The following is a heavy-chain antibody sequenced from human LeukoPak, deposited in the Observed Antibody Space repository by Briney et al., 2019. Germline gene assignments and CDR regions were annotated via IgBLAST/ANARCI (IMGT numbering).Heavy chain of an antibody. Sequence: GGSLRLSCAASGFTFSTYAMSWVRQAPGKGLEWVSAISGSGSNTYYADSVRGRFTISRDSSKNTLYLQMNSLRAEDTAVYYCAKDWAAVATVQRGYYMDVWGKGTTVTVSS. D-gene: IGHD5-12*01. CDR3: AKDWAAVATVQRGYYMDV. V-gene: IGHV3-23*01. J-gene: IGHJ6*03. CDR1: GFTFSTYA. CDR2: ISGSGSNT.